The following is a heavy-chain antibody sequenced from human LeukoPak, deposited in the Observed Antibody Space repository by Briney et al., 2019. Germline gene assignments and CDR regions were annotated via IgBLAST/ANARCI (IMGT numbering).Heavy chain of an antibody. V-gene: IGHV3-23*01. CDR1: GFTFSSYA. CDR3: AKDGGSSGYYRHYFDY. CDR2: ISGSGGST. D-gene: IGHD3-22*01. Sequence: PGRSLRLSCAASGFTFSSYAMSWVRQAPGKGLEWVSAISGSGGSTYYADSVKGRFTISRDNSKNTLYLQMNSLRAEDTAVYYCAKDGGSSGYYRHYFDYWGQGTLVTVSS. J-gene: IGHJ4*02.